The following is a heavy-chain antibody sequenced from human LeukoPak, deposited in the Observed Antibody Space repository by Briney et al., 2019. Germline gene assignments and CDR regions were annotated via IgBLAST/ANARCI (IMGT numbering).Heavy chain of an antibody. Sequence: SETLSLTSTVSGGSISSSSYYWGWIRQPPGKGLEWIGSIYYSGSTYYNPSLKSRVTISVDTSKNQFSLKLSSVTAADTALYYCARGYYYYMDVWGKGTTVTVSS. CDR2: IYYSGST. CDR3: ARGYYYYMDV. V-gene: IGHV4-39*07. CDR1: GGSISSSSYY. J-gene: IGHJ6*03.